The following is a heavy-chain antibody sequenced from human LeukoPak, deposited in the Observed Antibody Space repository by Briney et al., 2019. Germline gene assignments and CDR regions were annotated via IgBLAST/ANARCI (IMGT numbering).Heavy chain of an antibody. J-gene: IGHJ6*02. CDR1: GFTFSSYG. D-gene: IGHD6-13*01. Sequence: QSGGSLRLSCAASGFTFSSYGMHWVRQAPGKGLEWVAVISYDGSNKYYADSVKGRFTISRDNSKNTLYLQMNSLRAEDTAVYYCAKDRVAAALGGMDVWGQGTTVTVSS. CDR3: AKDRVAAALGGMDV. V-gene: IGHV3-30*18. CDR2: ISYDGSNK.